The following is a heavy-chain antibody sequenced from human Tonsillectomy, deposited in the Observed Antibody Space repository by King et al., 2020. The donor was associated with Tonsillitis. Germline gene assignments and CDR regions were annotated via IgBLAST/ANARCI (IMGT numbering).Heavy chain of an antibody. CDR1: GFTFSSYA. D-gene: IGHD2-2*03. CDR3: AKDGYCSSNSCSYFDY. CDR2: ISGSGDRT. Sequence: VQLVESGGGLVQPGGSLTLSCAASGFTFSSYAMSWVRQAPGRGLEWVSAISGSGDRTYHADSVKGRFTMSRDSSKKTLYLQMNSLRARDTAVYYCAKDGYCSSNSCSYFDYWGQGTRVTVPS. V-gene: IGHV3-23*04. J-gene: IGHJ4*02.